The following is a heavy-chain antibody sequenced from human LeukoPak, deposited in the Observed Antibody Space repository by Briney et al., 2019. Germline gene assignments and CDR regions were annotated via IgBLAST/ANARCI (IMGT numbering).Heavy chain of an antibody. CDR2: ISGSGGST. CDR1: GFTFNNYA. V-gene: IGHV3-23*01. D-gene: IGHD4-17*01. CDR3: AKDLPGHMTTVATFPDY. Sequence: GGSLRLSCAASGFTFNNYAMSWVRQAPGKGPEWLSAISGSGGSTTDADSVKGRFTISRDNSKNTLYLQMNSLRAEDTAVYYCAKDLPGHMTTVATFPDYWGQGTLVTVSS. J-gene: IGHJ4*02.